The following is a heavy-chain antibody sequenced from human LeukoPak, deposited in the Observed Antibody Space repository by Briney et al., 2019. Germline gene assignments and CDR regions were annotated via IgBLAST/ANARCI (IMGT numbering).Heavy chain of an antibody. J-gene: IGHJ4*02. Sequence: GGSLRLSCAASGFTFSSYAMHWVRQAPGKGLEWVAVISYDGSNKYYADSVKGRFTISRDNSKNTLYLQMNSLRAEDTAVYYCARDLEAASQSGGYFDYWGQGTLVTVSS. CDR3: ARDLEAASQSGGYFDY. D-gene: IGHD3-16*01. CDR1: GFTFSSYA. V-gene: IGHV3-30*04. CDR2: ISYDGSNK.